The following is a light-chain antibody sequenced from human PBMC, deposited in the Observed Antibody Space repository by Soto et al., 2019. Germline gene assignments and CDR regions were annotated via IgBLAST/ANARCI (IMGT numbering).Light chain of an antibody. CDR1: QSISIY. V-gene: IGKV1-39*01. CDR2: GAS. J-gene: IGKJ5*01. Sequence: DIQRTQSPSSLSASVGDRVTITCGASQSISIYLNWYQLKPGKAPNLLMYGASYLKSGVPTRFSGSGSGTDFSLTISSLQPEDLSIYYCQQTYTTPEITFGQGTRRRL. CDR3: QQTYTTPEIT.